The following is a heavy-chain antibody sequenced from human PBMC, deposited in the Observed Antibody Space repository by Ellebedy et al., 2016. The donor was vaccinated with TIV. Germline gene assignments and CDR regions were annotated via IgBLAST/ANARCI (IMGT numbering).Heavy chain of an antibody. D-gene: IGHD1-14*01. CDR2: IGSAGDT. CDR3: ARATAGFDY. CDR1: GFTFSSYD. Sequence: GESLKTSCAASGFTFSSYDMHWVRQGSGNGLGWVSSIGSAGDTYYAGFVKGRVAISRENAKNSLYLQLNNVRVGDTDVYYCARATAGFDYWGQGTLVTVSS. J-gene: IGHJ4*02. V-gene: IGHV3-13*01.